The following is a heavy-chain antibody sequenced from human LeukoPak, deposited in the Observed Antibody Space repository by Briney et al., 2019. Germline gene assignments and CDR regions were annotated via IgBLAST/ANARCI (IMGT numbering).Heavy chain of an antibody. J-gene: IGHJ3*02. CDR1: GFAFSSYW. D-gene: IGHD3-3*01. CDR2: IKLDGSEK. CDR3: ARDFSAFDI. Sequence: GGSLRLSCAASGFAFSSYWMNWVRQAPGKGLEWVANIKLDGSEKWYVDSVKGRFTISRDNGKNSQNLQLNSLRAEDTAVYYCARDFSAFDIWGQGTMVTVSS. V-gene: IGHV3-7*05.